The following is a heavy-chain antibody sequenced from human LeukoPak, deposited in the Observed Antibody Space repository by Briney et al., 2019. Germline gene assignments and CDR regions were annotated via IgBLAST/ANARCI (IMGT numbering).Heavy chain of an antibody. D-gene: IGHD3-22*01. Sequence: PGGSLRLSCAASGFTFSSYWMHWVRQAPGKGLVWVSRINSDGSSTSYADSVKGRFTISRDNAKNTLYLQMNSLRAEDTAVYYCARANYDSSGYYFYYYYYMDVWGKGTTVTVSS. V-gene: IGHV3-74*01. CDR3: ARANYDSSGYYFYYYYYMDV. J-gene: IGHJ6*03. CDR2: INSDGSST. CDR1: GFTFSSYW.